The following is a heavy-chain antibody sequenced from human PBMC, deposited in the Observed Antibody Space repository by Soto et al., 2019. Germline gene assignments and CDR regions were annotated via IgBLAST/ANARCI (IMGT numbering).Heavy chain of an antibody. CDR3: VRVWRLVGRYGMDV. CDR1: GCIFSSYY. D-gene: IGHD6-25*01. CDR2: ISGGSAYI. V-gene: IGHV3-21*01. J-gene: IGHJ6*02. Sequence: GWLRRPGLVPGCIFSSYYVNWVRQAPGKGLEWVSSISGGSAYIYYADSVKGRFTISRDNAKNSLYLEMNSLRVEDTAVYYCVRVWRLVGRYGMDVWGQGTTVTVSS.